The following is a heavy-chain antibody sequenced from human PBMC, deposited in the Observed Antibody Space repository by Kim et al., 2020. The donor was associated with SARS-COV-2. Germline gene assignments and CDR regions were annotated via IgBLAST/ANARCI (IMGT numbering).Heavy chain of an antibody. V-gene: IGHV4-34*01. CDR3: ARGGRLRWFN. CDR2: INHSGST. J-gene: IGHJ4*02. Sequence: SETLSLTCAVYGGSFSGYYWSWIRQPPGKGLEWIGEINHSGSTNYNPSLKSRVTISVDTSKNQFSLKLSSVTAADTAVYYCARGGRLRWFNWGQGTLVTGSS. CDR1: GGSFSGYY. D-gene: IGHD4-17*01.